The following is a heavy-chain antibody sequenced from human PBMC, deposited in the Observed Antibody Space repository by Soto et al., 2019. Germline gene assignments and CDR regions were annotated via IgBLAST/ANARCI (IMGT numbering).Heavy chain of an antibody. CDR1: GFSLSTSGVG. Sequence: QITLKESGPTLVNPTQTLTLTCTFSGFSLSTSGVGVGWIRQPPGKALEWLALIYWNDDKRYSPSLKSRLTITKEPSKNQVVITMTNMEPVDTATYYCARAYGDYVFGNYFDYWGQGTLVTVSS. CDR2: IYWNDDK. CDR3: ARAYGDYVFGNYFDY. V-gene: IGHV2-5*01. D-gene: IGHD4-17*01. J-gene: IGHJ4*02.